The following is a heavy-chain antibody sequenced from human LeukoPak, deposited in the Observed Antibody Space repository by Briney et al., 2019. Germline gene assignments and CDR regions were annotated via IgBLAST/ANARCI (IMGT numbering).Heavy chain of an antibody. CDR1: GGSISSGGYS. CDR2: IYHSGST. CDR3: ARMVVRGVIRAVDY. Sequence: SQTLSLTCAVSGGSISSGGYSWSWIRQPPGKGLEWIGYIYHSGSTYYNPSLRSRVTISVDRSKNQFSLKLSSVTAADTAVYYCARMVVRGVIRAVDYWGQGTLVTVSS. V-gene: IGHV4-30-2*01. J-gene: IGHJ4*02. D-gene: IGHD3-10*01.